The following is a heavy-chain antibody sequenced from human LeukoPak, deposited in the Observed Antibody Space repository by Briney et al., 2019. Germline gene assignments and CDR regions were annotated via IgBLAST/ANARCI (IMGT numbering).Heavy chain of an antibody. CDR1: GGTFSSYT. D-gene: IGHD3-22*01. Sequence: SVKVSCKASGGTFSSYTISWVRQAPGQGLEWMGRIIPILGIANYAQKFQGRVTITADKSTSTAYMELSSLRSEDTAVYYCARDRRYYYDSSEEFDPWGQGTLVTVSS. CDR3: ARDRRYYYDSSEEFDP. J-gene: IGHJ5*02. CDR2: IIPILGIA. V-gene: IGHV1-69*04.